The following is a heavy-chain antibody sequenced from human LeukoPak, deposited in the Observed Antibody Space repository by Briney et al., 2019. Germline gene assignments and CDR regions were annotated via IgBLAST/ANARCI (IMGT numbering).Heavy chain of an antibody. J-gene: IGHJ4*02. V-gene: IGHV1-2*06. CDR1: GYTFTDYY. CDR3: ASCSGGSCYFSFDY. Sequence: ASVKASCKVSGYTFTDYYMHWVRQAPGQGLEWMGRINPNSGGTNYAQKFQGRVTMTRDTSISTAYMELSRLRSDDTAVYYCASCSGGSCYFSFDYWGQGTLVTVSS. D-gene: IGHD2-15*01. CDR2: INPNSGGT.